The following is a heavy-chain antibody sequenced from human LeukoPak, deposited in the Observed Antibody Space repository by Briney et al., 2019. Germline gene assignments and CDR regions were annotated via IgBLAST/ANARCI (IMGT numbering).Heavy chain of an antibody. CDR1: GGSLSSYY. CDR2: IYYSGST. D-gene: IGHD6-19*01. CDR3: ARRIAVAAWFDP. V-gene: IGHV4-59*08. J-gene: IGHJ5*02. Sequence: SETLSLTCTVSGGSLSSYYWSWIRQPPGKGLEWIGYIYYSGSTNYNPSLKSRVTISVDTSKNQFSLKLSSVTAADTAVYYCARRIAVAAWFDPWGQGTLVTVSS.